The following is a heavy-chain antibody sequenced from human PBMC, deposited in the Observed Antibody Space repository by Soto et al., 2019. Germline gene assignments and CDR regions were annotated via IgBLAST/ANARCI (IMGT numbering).Heavy chain of an antibody. D-gene: IGHD6-13*01. Sequence: SETLSLTCAVYGGSFSGYYWSWIRQPPGKGLEWIGEINHSGSTNYNPSLKSRVTISVDTSKNQFSLKLSSVTAADTAVYYCASSSSSSTGYYYYYGMDVWGQGTTVTVSS. CDR3: ASSSSSSTGYYYYYGMDV. CDR2: INHSGST. CDR1: GGSFSGYY. J-gene: IGHJ6*02. V-gene: IGHV4-34*01.